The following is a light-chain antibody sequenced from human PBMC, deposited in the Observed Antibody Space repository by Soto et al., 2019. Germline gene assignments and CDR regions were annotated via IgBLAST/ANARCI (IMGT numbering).Light chain of an antibody. Sequence: IPLTQSPSSLSASVGDRVTITCRASLGISSYLAWYQQKPGKAPKLLIYAASTLQSGVPSRFSGSGSGTDFTLTISSLQPEDFATYYCLQLNSYPVFTFGPGTKVDFK. V-gene: IGKV1-9*01. CDR2: AAS. CDR3: LQLNSYPVFT. J-gene: IGKJ3*01. CDR1: LGISSY.